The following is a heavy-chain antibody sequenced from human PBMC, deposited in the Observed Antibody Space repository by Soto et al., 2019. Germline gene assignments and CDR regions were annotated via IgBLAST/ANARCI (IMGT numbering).Heavy chain of an antibody. Sequence: ASVKVSCKASGYTFTSYAMHWVRQAPGQRLEWMGWINAGNSDTTYSQKFQGRVTITSDTSASTAYMELTSLRSEDTAVYYCARDFSMVVVVPVYWGQGTLVTVSS. CDR2: INAGNSDT. J-gene: IGHJ4*02. V-gene: IGHV1-3*01. CDR3: ARDFSMVVVVPVY. CDR1: GYTFTSYA. D-gene: IGHD3-22*01.